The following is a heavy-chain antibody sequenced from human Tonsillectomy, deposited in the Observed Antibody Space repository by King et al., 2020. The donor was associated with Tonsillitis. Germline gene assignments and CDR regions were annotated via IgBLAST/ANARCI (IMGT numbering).Heavy chain of an antibody. CDR3: ARGPYVTETAYFYGMDV. J-gene: IGHJ6*02. Sequence: QLVQSGTEVKKPGASVKVSCKASGYTFTSHGITWVRQAPGQGLEWMGWISAHNGNTDFAQKLQGRVTMTTDTSTSTAHMELRSLRSDDTAVYYCARGPYVTETAYFYGMDVWGQGTTVTVSS. CDR1: GYTFTSHG. CDR2: ISAHNGNT. D-gene: IGHD4-11*01. V-gene: IGHV1-18*04.